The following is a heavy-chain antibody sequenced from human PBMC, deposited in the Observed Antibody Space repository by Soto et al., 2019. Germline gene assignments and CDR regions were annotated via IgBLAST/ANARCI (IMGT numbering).Heavy chain of an antibody. CDR1: GFTFSSYW. D-gene: IGHD2-2*01. J-gene: IGHJ6*02. CDR3: ARSGVVPANWGMDV. V-gene: IGHV3-30-3*01. CDR2: ISYDGSNK. Sequence: GGSLRRSCAASGFTFSSYWMHWVRQAPGKGLEWLAVISYDGSNKYYADSVKGRFTTSRDNSKNTLFLQMNSLRAEDTAVYYCARSGVVPANWGMDVWGQGTTVTVSS.